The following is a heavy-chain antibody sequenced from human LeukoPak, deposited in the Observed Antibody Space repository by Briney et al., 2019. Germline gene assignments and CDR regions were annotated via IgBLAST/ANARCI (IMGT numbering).Heavy chain of an antibody. J-gene: IGHJ4*02. CDR2: IWYDGSNK. CDR1: GFTFSSYG. CDR3: ATSGSYYRFEY. V-gene: IGHV3-33*01. D-gene: IGHD1-26*01. Sequence: GRSLRLSCAASGFTFSSYGMHWVRQAPGKGLEWVAVIWYDGSNKYYADSVKGRFTISRDNSKNTLYLQMNSQRAEDAAVYYCATSGSYYRFEYWGQGTLVTVSS.